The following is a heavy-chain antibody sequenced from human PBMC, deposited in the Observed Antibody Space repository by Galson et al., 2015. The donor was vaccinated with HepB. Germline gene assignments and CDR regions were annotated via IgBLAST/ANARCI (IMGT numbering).Heavy chain of an antibody. CDR3: ARSLVTIFAVFTIPPDY. CDR2: ISSNSHYI. J-gene: IGHJ4*02. Sequence: SLRLSCAATGFTFSSCSMNWLRQAPGKGLEWVSFISSNSHYIYYRDSVKGRFTISRDNAKNSAYLQMNSLGVEDTAVYYCARSLVTIFAVFTIPPDYWGQGTLVTVSS. CDR1: GFTFSSCS. D-gene: IGHD3-3*01. V-gene: IGHV3-21*01.